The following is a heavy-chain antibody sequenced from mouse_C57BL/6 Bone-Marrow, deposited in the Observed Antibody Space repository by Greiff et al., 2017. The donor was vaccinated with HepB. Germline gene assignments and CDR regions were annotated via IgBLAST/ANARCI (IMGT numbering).Heavy chain of an antibody. CDR3: ASYGYYVCFDY. CDR1: GYTFTSYW. Sequence: QVQLQQPGTELVKPGASVKLSCKASGYTFTSYWMHWVKQRPGQGLEWIGNINPSNGGTNYNEKFKSKATLTVDKSSSTAYMQLSSLTSEASAVYYSASYGYYVCFDYWGQGTTLTVSS. CDR2: INPSNGGT. D-gene: IGHD2-3*01. V-gene: IGHV1-53*01. J-gene: IGHJ2*01.